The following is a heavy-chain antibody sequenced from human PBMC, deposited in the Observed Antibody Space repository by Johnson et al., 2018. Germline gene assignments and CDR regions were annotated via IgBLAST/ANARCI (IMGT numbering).Heavy chain of an antibody. CDR2: IWYDGSNK. Sequence: QVQLVQSGGGVVQPGRSLRLSCAASGFTFSSYGMHWVRQAPGKGLEWVAVIWYDGSNKYYADSVKGRFTISRDNSKNTLYLQMNSLRAEDTAGYYCGRDGWYYYDSRGQGAFDIGGQGTMVTVSS. D-gene: IGHD3-22*01. V-gene: IGHV3-33*01. CDR1: GFTFSSYG. J-gene: IGHJ3*02. CDR3: GRDGWYYYDSRGQGAFDI.